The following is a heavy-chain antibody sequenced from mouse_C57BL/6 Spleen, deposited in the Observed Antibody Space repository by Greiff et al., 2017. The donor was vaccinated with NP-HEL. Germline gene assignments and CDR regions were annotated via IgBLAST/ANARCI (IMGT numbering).Heavy chain of an antibody. CDR3: AREGLRRDYFDY. V-gene: IGHV1-53*01. CDR1: GYTFTSYW. D-gene: IGHD2-4*01. Sequence: QVQLQQPGTELVKPGASVKLSCKASGYTFTSYWMHWVKQRPGQGLEWIGNINPSNGGTNYNEKFKSKATLTVDKSSSTAYMQLSSLTSEDSAVYECAREGLRRDYFDYWGQGTTLTVSS. J-gene: IGHJ2*01. CDR2: INPSNGGT.